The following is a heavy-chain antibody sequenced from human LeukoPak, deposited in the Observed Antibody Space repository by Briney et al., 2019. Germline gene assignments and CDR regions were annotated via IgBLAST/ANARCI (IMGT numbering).Heavy chain of an antibody. CDR1: GYTFTSYA. CDR2: IIPIFGTA. CDR3: AREPGDFWSGVHDAFDI. D-gene: IGHD3-3*01. V-gene: IGHV1-69*13. Sequence: SVKVSCKASGYTFTSYAISWVRQAPGQGLEWMGGIIPIFGTANYAQKFQGRVTITADESTSTAYMELSSLRSEDTAVYYCAREPGDFWSGVHDAFDIWGQGTMVTVSS. J-gene: IGHJ3*02.